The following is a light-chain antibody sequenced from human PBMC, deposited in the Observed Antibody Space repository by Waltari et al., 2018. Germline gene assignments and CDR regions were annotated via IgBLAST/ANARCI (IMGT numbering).Light chain of an antibody. J-gene: IGKJ4*01. CDR1: QSVSTY. Sequence: EIVLTQSPATLSLSPVEKSTLSCRASQSVSTYFAWYQQKPGQAPRLLIYDASNRDTGIPVRFSGSGSEKDFTITISRLEPEDFAVYCCQTRSNWAVTFGGGTKVEIK. CDR3: QTRSNWAVT. CDR2: DAS. V-gene: IGKV3-11*01.